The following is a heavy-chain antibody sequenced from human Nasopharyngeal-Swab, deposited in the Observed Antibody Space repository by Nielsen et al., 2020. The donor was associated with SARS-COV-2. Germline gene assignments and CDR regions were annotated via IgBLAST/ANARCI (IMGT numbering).Heavy chain of an antibody. J-gene: IGHJ3*02. CDR2: ISWNSGNT. D-gene: IGHD4-23*01. V-gene: IGHV3-9*01. CDR3: VKDTDAVVTRALDI. CDR1: GLNFDNYA. Sequence: SLKISCAASGLNFDNYAMHWVRQIPGKGLEWVSAISWNSGNTGYAGSVKGRFTISRDNAKNSVFLQMNSLTTEDTALYYCVKDTDAVVTRALDIWGRGTMVTVSS.